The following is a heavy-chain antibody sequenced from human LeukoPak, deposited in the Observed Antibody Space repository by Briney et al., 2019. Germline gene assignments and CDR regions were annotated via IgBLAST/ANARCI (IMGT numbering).Heavy chain of an antibody. CDR3: ARVGYDFWSGYHIDY. D-gene: IGHD3-3*01. V-gene: IGHV4-34*01. CDR1: GGSFSGYY. J-gene: IGHJ4*02. Sequence: PSETLFLTCAVYGGSFSGYYWSWIRQPPGKGLEWIGEINHSGSTNYNPSLKSRVTISVDTSKNQFSLKLSSVTAADTAVYYCARVGYDFWSGYHIDYWGQGTLVTVSS. CDR2: INHSGST.